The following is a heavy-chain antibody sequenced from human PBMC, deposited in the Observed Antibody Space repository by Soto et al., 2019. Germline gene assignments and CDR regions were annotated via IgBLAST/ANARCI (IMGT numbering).Heavy chain of an antibody. CDR1: DSALSSLA. CDR3: SFGGGLLSSGWYKYYFDY. J-gene: IGHJ4*02. CDR2: FADGGSDP. Sequence: GGSLRLSCEASDSALSSLAMTWVRQAPGKGLEWVASFADGGSDPDYADSVKGRFTISRDQSTNALYLEMNNLRGDDTAVYYCSFGGGLLSSGWYKYYFDYWGQGTLVTVSS. D-gene: IGHD6-19*01. V-gene: IGHV3-23*01.